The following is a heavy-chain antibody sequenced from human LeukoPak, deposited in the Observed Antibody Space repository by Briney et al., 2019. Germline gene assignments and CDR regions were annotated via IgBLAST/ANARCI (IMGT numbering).Heavy chain of an antibody. V-gene: IGHV4-59*01. J-gene: IGHJ4*02. CDR1: GGSISSYY. CDR2: IYYSGGT. D-gene: IGHD5-24*01. Sequence: PSETLSLTCTVSGGSISSYYWSWIRQPPGKGLEWIGYIYYSGGTNYHPSLKSRVTISVDTSKNQFSLKLRSVTAADTAVYYCARSLDGYKEDSWGQGTLVTVSS. CDR3: ARSLDGYKEDS.